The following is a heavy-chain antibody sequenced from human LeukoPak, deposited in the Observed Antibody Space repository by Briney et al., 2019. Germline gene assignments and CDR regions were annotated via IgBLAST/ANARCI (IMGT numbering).Heavy chain of an antibody. CDR3: ARHGYYYYYMDV. Sequence: SETLSLTCTVSGDSISSTGYYWGWIRQPPGKGLEWIGTIYYSASTYYTPSLKSRVTISVDTSKNQFSLKLSSVTAADTAVYYCARHGYYYYYMDVWGKGTTVTVSS. CDR1: GDSISSTGYY. V-gene: IGHV4-39*01. CDR2: IYYSAST. J-gene: IGHJ6*03.